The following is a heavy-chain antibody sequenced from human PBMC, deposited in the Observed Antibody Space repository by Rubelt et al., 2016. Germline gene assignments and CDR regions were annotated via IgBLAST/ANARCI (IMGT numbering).Heavy chain of an antibody. J-gene: IGHJ4*02. D-gene: IGHD6-6*01. V-gene: IGHV1-3*01. CDR2: INAGNGNT. CDR3: ARDLSSSSSFDY. Sequence: QVQLVQSGAEVKKPGASVKVSCKASGYTFTSYAMHWVRQAPGQGLEWMGWINAGNGNTKYSQKFQGRVTMTTDTSTSTAYMELRSLRSDDTAVYYCARDLSSSSSFDYWGQGTLVTVSS. CDR1: GYTFTSYA.